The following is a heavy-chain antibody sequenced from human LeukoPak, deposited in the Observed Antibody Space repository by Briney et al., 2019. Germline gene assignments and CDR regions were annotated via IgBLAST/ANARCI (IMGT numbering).Heavy chain of an antibody. CDR1: GFTIDDYG. CDR2: INWNGGST. Sequence: GGSLRLSCAASGFTIDDYGMSGVRHAPGKGLEWVSGINWNGGSTGYADPVKGRFTISRDNAKNSLYLQMNSLRAEDTALYYCARVVRDLYYYYMDVWGKGTAVTVSS. D-gene: IGHD3-10*01. CDR3: ARVVRDLYYYYMDV. J-gene: IGHJ6*03. V-gene: IGHV3-20*04.